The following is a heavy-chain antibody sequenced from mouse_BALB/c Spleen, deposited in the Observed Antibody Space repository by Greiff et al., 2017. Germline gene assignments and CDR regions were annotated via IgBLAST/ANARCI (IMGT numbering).Heavy chain of an antibody. Sequence: EVQLVESGGGLVKPGGSLKLSCAASGFTFSSYAMSWVRQTPEKRLEWVASISSGGSTYYPDSVKGRFTISRDNARNILYLQMSSLRSEDTAMYYCARVMRYDVCDYWGQGTTLTVSS. V-gene: IGHV5-6-5*01. CDR2: ISSGGST. D-gene: IGHD2-14*01. CDR1: GFTFSSYA. J-gene: IGHJ2*01. CDR3: ARVMRYDVCDY.